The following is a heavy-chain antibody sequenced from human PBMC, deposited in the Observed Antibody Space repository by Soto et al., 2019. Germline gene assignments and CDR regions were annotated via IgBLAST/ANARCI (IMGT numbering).Heavy chain of an antibody. D-gene: IGHD3-9*01. V-gene: IGHV1-18*04. Sequence: GASVKVSCKASGYTFTSYGISWVRQAPGQGLEWMGWISAYNGNTNYAQKLQGRVTMTTDTSTSTAYMELRSLRSDDTAVYYCARERRYFAWSPTPDAFDIWGQGTMVTVSS. J-gene: IGHJ3*02. CDR1: GYTFTSYG. CDR3: ARERRYFAWSPTPDAFDI. CDR2: ISAYNGNT.